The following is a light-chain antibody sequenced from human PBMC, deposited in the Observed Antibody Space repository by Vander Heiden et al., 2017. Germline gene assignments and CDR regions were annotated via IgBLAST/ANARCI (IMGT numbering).Light chain of an antibody. Sequence: DIVMTQSPDSLAVSLGERATINCQSSQSVLYSSNNKNYLAWYQQKPGQPPKLLIYWASTRESGVPDRFSGSGSGTDFTLTISSLQAEDGAVYYCQQEDSTPFTFGHGTKVDIK. CDR1: QSVLYSSNNKNY. J-gene: IGKJ3*01. CDR2: WAS. CDR3: QQEDSTPFT. V-gene: IGKV4-1*01.